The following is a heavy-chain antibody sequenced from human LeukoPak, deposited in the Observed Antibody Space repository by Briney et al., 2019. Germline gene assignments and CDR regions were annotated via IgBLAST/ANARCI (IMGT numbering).Heavy chain of an antibody. J-gene: IGHJ4*02. Sequence: GGSLRLPCAASGFTFSSYGMHWVRQAPGKGLEWVTYIRYDGSNKYYEDSMKGRFTISRDNAKNTVYLQINSLRVEDTAVYYCARAGRGLRYFDWLTHDYWGQGTLVTVSS. V-gene: IGHV3-30*02. CDR3: ARAGRGLRYFDWLTHDY. D-gene: IGHD3-9*01. CDR2: IRYDGSNK. CDR1: GFTFSSYG.